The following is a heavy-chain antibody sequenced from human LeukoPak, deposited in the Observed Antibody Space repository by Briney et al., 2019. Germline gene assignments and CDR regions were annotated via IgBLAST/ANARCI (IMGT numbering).Heavy chain of an antibody. Sequence: GGSLRLSCAASGFIFSTYDMHWVRQAPGKGLEWVAGISYDGRHIYYAESVKGRFTISRDNSKNTLYLQMNSLGPEDTAVYYRANGRFAETAEFDYWGQGTLVTVSS. CDR2: ISYDGRHI. CDR1: GFIFSTYD. CDR3: ANGRFAETAEFDY. V-gene: IGHV3-30*18. J-gene: IGHJ4*02. D-gene: IGHD2-21*02.